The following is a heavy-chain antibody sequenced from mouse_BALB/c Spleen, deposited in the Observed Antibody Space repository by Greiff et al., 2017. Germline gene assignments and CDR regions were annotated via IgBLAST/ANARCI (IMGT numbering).Heavy chain of an antibody. J-gene: IGHJ3*01. CDR2: ISYSGST. CDR3: ARSGYYRYDAWFAY. Sequence: DVKLQESGPGLVKPSQSLSLTCTVTGYSITSDYAWNWIRQFPGNKLEWMGYISYSGSTSYNPSLKSRISITRDTSKNQFFLQLNSVTTEDTATYYCARSGYYRYDAWFAYWGQGTLVTVSA. V-gene: IGHV3-2*02. D-gene: IGHD2-14*01. CDR1: GYSITSDYA.